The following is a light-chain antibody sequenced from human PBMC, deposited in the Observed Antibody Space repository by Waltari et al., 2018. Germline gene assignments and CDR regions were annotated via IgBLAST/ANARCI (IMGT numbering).Light chain of an antibody. J-gene: IGKJ1*01. CDR1: QSVDSN. CDR3: QQYSSWPLWT. Sequence: EIVMTQSPATLSVSPGEEATLSCRASQSVDSNLAWYQQKPGQAPTLIIFGASGRATGVPARFSGSGSGTEYTFTIGSLQSEDSAVYYCQQYSSWPLWTFGQGTKVEIK. CDR2: GAS. V-gene: IGKV3-15*01.